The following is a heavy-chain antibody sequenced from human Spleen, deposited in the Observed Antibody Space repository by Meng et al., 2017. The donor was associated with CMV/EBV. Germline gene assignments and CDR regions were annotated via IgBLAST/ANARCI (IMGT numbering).Heavy chain of an antibody. D-gene: IGHD3-22*01. CDR1: GDSVSSGDYY. Sequence: GSLRLCCTVSGDSVSSGDYYWSWIRQPPGKGLEWIGYINYIGSTDDNPSLKSRVTMSVDTSKNQFSLWLSSVTAADTAVYYCARYYDTGGDAFDIWGQGTMVTVSS. J-gene: IGHJ3*02. V-gene: IGHV4-61*08. CDR2: INYIGST. CDR3: ARYYDTGGDAFDI.